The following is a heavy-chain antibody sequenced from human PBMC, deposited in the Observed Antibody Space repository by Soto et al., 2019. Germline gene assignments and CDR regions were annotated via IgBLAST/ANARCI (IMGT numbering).Heavy chain of an antibody. CDR3: ARYGSRIGWNYYYYYMDV. CDR1: GYTFTSYA. J-gene: IGHJ6*03. V-gene: IGHV1-3*01. CDR2: INAGNGNT. D-gene: IGHD6-19*01. Sequence: ASVKVSCKASGYTFTSYAMHWVRQAPGQRLEWMGWINAGNGNTKYSQKFQGRVTITRDTSASTAYMELSSLRSEDTAVYYCARYGSRIGWNYYYYYMDVWGKGTTVTVSS.